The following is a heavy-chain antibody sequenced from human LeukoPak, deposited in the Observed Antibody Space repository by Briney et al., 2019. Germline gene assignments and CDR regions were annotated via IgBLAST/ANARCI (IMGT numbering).Heavy chain of an antibody. V-gene: IGHV3-53*01. CDR3: ARGITYYYDSSGYALDY. CDR2: IYSGGST. Sequence: PGGSLRLSCAASGFTVSSNYMSWVRQAPGKRLEWVSVIYSGGSTYYADSVKGRFTISRDNSKNTLYLQMNSLRAEDTAVYYCARGITYYYDSSGYALDYWGQGTLVTVSS. CDR1: GFTVSSNY. D-gene: IGHD3-22*01. J-gene: IGHJ4*02.